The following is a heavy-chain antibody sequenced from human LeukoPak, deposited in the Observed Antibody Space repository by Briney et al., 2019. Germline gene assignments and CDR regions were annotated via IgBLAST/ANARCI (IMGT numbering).Heavy chain of an antibody. J-gene: IGHJ4*02. V-gene: IGHV3-48*02. D-gene: IGHD5-18*01. Sequence: GGSLRLSCVASGFNFSSYSMNWVRQAPGKGLEWVSYISTAGGTSYYADSVKGRFAISRDNAKNSLYLQMNSLRDEDTAVYYCARDYGYAFDYWGQGTLVTVSS. CDR2: ISTAGGTS. CDR1: GFNFSSYS. CDR3: ARDYGYAFDY.